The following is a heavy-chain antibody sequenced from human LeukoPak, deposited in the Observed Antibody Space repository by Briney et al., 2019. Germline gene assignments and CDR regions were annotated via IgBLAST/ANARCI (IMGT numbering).Heavy chain of an antibody. Sequence: SETLSLTCTVSGGSINGYYWSWIRQPPGKGLEWIAYIDYSGNTDYNPSLKSRVTISIDTSKNQFSLKVRSVTAADPAIYYCARTASMVTTVIDYWGQGTLVTVSS. D-gene: IGHD4-17*01. CDR1: GGSINGYY. J-gene: IGHJ4*02. CDR2: IDYSGNT. CDR3: ARTASMVTTVIDY. V-gene: IGHV4-59*12.